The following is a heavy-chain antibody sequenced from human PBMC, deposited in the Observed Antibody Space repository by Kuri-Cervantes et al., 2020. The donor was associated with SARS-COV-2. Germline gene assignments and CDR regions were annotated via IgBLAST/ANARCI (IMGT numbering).Heavy chain of an antibody. Sequence: ASVKVSCKASGYTFTGYYMHWVRQAPGQGLEWMGWINPNSGGTNYAQKFQGRVTMTRDTSISTAYMELSRLRSDDTAVYYCARETFRDGFKFSFDYWGQGTLVTVSS. J-gene: IGHJ4*02. D-gene: IGHD5-24*01. CDR3: ARETFRDGFKFSFDY. CDR1: GYTFTGYY. CDR2: INPNSGGT. V-gene: IGHV1-2*02.